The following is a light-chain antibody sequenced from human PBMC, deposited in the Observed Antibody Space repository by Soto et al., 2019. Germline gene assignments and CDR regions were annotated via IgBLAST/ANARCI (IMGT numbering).Light chain of an antibody. CDR3: QQYNNCPLT. Sequence: EVVMTRSPATLSVSLVDRATLSCRASQSVSSNLAWYQQKPGQAPRLLIYGASTRATGIPARFSGSGSGTEFTLTISSLQSEDFAVYSCQQYNNCPLTFGGGTKVDIK. V-gene: IGKV3-15*01. J-gene: IGKJ4*01. CDR2: GAS. CDR1: QSVSSN.